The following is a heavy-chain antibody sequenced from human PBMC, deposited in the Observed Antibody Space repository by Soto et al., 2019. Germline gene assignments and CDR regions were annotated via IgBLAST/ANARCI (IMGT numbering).Heavy chain of an antibody. CDR2: IIPIFGTA. V-gene: IGHV1-69*05. Sequence: QVQLVQSGAEVKKPGSSVKVSCKASGGTFSSYAISWVRQAPGQGLEWMGGIIPIFGTANYAQKFQGRVTITXXGXTXTAYMELGSLGSEGTAVYYCAREGIVATLRDWYLDLGGRGTLVAVSS. CDR3: AREGIVATLRDWYLDL. J-gene: IGHJ2*01. CDR1: GGTFSSYA. D-gene: IGHD5-12*01.